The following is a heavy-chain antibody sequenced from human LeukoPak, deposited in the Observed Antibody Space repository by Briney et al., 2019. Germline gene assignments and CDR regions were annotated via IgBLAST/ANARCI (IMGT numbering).Heavy chain of an antibody. D-gene: IGHD7-27*01. Sequence: SVKVSCKASGGTFSSYAISWVRQAPGQGLEWMGGFIPIFGTANYAQKFQGRVTITADESTSTAYMELSSLRSEDTAVYYCASRDRDWGSHFDYWGQGTLVTVSS. V-gene: IGHV1-69*13. CDR2: FIPIFGTA. CDR1: GGTFSSYA. J-gene: IGHJ4*02. CDR3: ASRDRDWGSHFDY.